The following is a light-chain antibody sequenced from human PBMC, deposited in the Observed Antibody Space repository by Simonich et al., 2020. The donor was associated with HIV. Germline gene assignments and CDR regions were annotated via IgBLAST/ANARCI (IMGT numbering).Light chain of an antibody. J-gene: IGLJ2*01. CDR3: SSYRSSNTVV. V-gene: IGLV2-14*03. CDR2: DVS. Sequence: QSALTQPASVSGSPGQSITISCTETSSDVGGYNYVSWYQQHPGKAPKFMIYDVSNRPSGVSNRFSGSKSGNTASLTISGLQAEDEADYYCSSYRSSNTVVFGGGTKLTVL. CDR1: SSDVGGYNY.